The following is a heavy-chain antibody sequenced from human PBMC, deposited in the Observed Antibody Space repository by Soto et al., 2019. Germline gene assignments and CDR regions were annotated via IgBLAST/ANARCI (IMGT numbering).Heavy chain of an antibody. CDR2: INPNSGGT. J-gene: IGHJ4*02. D-gene: IGHD3-22*01. Sequence: ASVKVSCKASGYTFTGYYMPWVRQAPVQGLEWMGWINPNSGGTNYAQKFQGRVTMTRDTFISTAYMELSRLRSDDTAVYYCARDGITMMAGPSDYWGQGTLVNVSS. CDR3: ARDGITMMAGPSDY. V-gene: IGHV1-2*02. CDR1: GYTFTGYY.